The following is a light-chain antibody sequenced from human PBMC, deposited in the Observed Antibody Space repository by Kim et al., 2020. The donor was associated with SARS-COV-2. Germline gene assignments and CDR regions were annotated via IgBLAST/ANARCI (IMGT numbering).Light chain of an antibody. CDR1: QSIDTD. Sequence: EIVLTQSPATLSVSPGGRATLSCRASQSIDTDLAWYQQRPGQAPRVLIYAASARATGIPARFSGRGSGTEFTLTISSLQSEDFAVYYCQQYDDWPRTFGQGTKVDIK. CDR2: AAS. J-gene: IGKJ1*01. V-gene: IGKV3-15*01. CDR3: QQYDDWPRT.